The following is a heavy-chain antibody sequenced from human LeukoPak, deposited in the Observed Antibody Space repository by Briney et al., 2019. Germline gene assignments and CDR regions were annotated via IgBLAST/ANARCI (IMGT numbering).Heavy chain of an antibody. Sequence: RESLKISCKGSGYTFTGYSFTSYWIGWVRQVPGKGLDWMGIIFPGDSDTRYTPSFQGQVSISADKSISTAYLQWSSLKASDSAMYYCARRDSGHDYCFDYWGQGTLVTVSS. D-gene: IGHD5-12*01. J-gene: IGHJ4*02. CDR3: ARRDSGHDYCFDY. CDR1: GYTFTGYSFTSYW. CDR2: IFPGDSDT. V-gene: IGHV5-51*01.